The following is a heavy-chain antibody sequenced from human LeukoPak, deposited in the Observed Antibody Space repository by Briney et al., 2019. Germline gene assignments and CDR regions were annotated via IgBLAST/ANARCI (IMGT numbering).Heavy chain of an antibody. D-gene: IGHD1-1*01. J-gene: IGHJ5*02. CDR2: IYPGDSST. Sequence: NLGESLKISCKGSGYTFSGYWIGWVRQMPGKGLEWMGVIYPGDSSTEYSPSFQGQVTMSADKSISTTYLQWSSLKASDTAMYYCARRAVGANWYLNNWFDPWGQGTLVIVSS. CDR1: GYTFSGYW. CDR3: ARRAVGANWYLNNWFDP. V-gene: IGHV5-51*01.